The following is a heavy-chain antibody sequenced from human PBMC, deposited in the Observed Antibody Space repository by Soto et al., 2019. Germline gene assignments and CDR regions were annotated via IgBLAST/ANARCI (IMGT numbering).Heavy chain of an antibody. V-gene: IGHV3-23*01. Sequence: GGSLRLSCAASGFTFCSLAMSWVRQGPGEGLEWVSAISGSGGSTYYADSVKGQFTISRDNSKCTLYMQMNSLRAEDTAVYYCTKVFRERYSYDSSGSSSGHGTLVTVSS. D-gene: IGHD3-22*01. J-gene: IGHJ5*01. CDR3: TKVFRERYSYDSSGSS. CDR2: ISGSGGST. CDR1: GFTFCSLA.